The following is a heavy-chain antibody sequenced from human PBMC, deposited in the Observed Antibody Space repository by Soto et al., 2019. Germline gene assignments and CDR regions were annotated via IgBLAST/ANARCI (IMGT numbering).Heavy chain of an antibody. CDR1: GGSFSGYY. CDR2: INHSGST. Sequence: PSETLSLTCAVYGGSFSGYYWTWIRQPPGTGLEWIGEINHSGSTNYNPSLKSRVTISVDTSKNQFSLKLSSVTAADTAVYYCARTVDTAMVFDYWGQGTLVTVS. D-gene: IGHD5-18*01. J-gene: IGHJ4*02. CDR3: ARTVDTAMVFDY. V-gene: IGHV4-34*01.